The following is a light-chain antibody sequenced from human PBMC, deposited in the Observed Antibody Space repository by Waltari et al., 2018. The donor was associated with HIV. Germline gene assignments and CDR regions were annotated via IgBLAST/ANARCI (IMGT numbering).Light chain of an antibody. CDR3: QHYDNVRPSRT. V-gene: IGKV1-33*01. J-gene: IGKJ3*01. Sequence: DIQMTQSPSSLSASVGDRVTITCQASQDIRNNLNWYQQKPGEAPKLLIYDASNLETGVPATFSGSGYGTDFTLTINILQPEDFGIYYCQHYDNVRPSRTFGPGTTVDI. CDR1: QDIRNN. CDR2: DAS.